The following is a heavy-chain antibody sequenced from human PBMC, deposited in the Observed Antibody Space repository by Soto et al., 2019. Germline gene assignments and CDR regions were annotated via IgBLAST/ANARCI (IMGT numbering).Heavy chain of an antibody. CDR2: ISSSSSYI. CDR1: GFTFSSYS. D-gene: IGHD3-22*01. J-gene: IGHJ5*02. Sequence: EVQLVESGGGLVKPGGSLRLSCAASGFTFSSYSMNWVRQAPGKGLEWVSSISSSSSYIYYADSVKGRFTISRDNAKNSLYLQMNSRRAEDTAVYYCARGPYYYDTSGYYLWGQGTLVTVSS. V-gene: IGHV3-21*01. CDR3: ARGPYYYDTSGYYL.